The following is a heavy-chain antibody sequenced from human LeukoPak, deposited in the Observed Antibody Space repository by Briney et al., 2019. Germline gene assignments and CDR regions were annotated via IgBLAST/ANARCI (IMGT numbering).Heavy chain of an antibody. CDR1: GYTFTSYG. Sequence: ASVKVSCKASGYTFTSYGISWVRQAPGQGPEWMGWISAYNGNTNYAQKLQGRVTMTTDTSTSTAYMELRSLRSDDTAVYYCARDSLPDTAMNGIDAFDIWGQGTMVTVSS. V-gene: IGHV1-18*01. CDR2: ISAYNGNT. CDR3: ARDSLPDTAMNGIDAFDI. J-gene: IGHJ3*02. D-gene: IGHD5-18*01.